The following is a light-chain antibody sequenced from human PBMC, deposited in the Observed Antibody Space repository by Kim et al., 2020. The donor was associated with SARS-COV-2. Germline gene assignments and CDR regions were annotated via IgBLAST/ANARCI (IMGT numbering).Light chain of an antibody. CDR3: QAWDSSTVV. J-gene: IGLJ2*01. CDR2: QDN. V-gene: IGLV3-1*01. Sequence: SYELTQPPSLSVSPGQTATITCFAEKLGEKYASWYQQRPGQSPILVIFQDNKRPSGIPERFSGSNSGNTATLTISGTQTMDEADYYCQAWDSSTVVFGGGTQLTVL. CDR1: KLGEKY.